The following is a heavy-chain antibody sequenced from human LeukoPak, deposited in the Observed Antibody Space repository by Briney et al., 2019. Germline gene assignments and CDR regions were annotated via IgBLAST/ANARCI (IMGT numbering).Heavy chain of an antibody. J-gene: IGHJ6*02. CDR3: ARQGVGTAWGEYYGMDV. Sequence: PSQTLSLTCTVSGGSISSGGYYWSWIRQHPGKGLEWIGYIYYSGSTYYNPSLKGRVTISVDTSKNQFSLKLSSVTAADTAVYYCARQGVGTAWGEYYGMDVWGQGTTVTVSS. D-gene: IGHD2/OR15-2a*01. V-gene: IGHV4-31*03. CDR1: GGSISSGGYY. CDR2: IYYSGST.